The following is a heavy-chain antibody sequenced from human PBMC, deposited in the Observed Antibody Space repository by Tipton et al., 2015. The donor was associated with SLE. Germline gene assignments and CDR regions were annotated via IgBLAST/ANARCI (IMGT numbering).Heavy chain of an antibody. Sequence: TLSLTCAVSGYSISSGYYWGWIRQPPGKGLEWIGSIYHSGSTYYNSSLESRVTISVDTSKNHFSLKLNSVTAADTAVYYCARDWEGRWELHLGIWVYWGQGTLVTVSS. CDR3: ARDWEGRWELHLGIWVY. CDR1: GYSISSGYY. V-gene: IGHV4-38-2*02. J-gene: IGHJ4*02. D-gene: IGHD1-26*01. CDR2: IYHSGST.